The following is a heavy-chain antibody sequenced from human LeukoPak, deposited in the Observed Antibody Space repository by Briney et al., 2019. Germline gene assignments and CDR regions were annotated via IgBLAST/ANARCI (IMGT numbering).Heavy chain of an antibody. Sequence: GGSLRLSCAASGFTFSSYSMNWVRQAPGKGLEWVSSISSSSSYIYYADSLKGRFTISRDNAQNSLYLQMNSLRAEDTAVYYCAKALGTAMVRGVIDYWGQGTPVTVSS. J-gene: IGHJ4*02. V-gene: IGHV3-21*01. CDR3: AKALGTAMVRGVIDY. CDR1: GFTFSSYS. CDR2: ISSSSSYI. D-gene: IGHD3-10*01.